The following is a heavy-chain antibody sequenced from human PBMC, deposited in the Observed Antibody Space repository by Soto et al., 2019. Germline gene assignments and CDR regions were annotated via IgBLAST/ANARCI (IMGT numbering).Heavy chain of an antibody. CDR1: GDSVSSNSAA. D-gene: IGHD1-26*01. CDR3: ARDSGSYFLGAFDI. J-gene: IGHJ3*02. Sequence: PSQTLSLTCAISGDSVSSNSAAWNWIRPSPSRGLEWLGRTYYRSKWYNDYAVSVKSRITINPDTSKNQFSLQLNSVTPEDTAVYYCARDSGSYFLGAFDIWGQGTMVTVSS. V-gene: IGHV6-1*01. CDR2: TYYRSKWYN.